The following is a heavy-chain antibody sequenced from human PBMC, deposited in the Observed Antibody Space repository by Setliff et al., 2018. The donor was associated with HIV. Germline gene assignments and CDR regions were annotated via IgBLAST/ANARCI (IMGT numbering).Heavy chain of an antibody. J-gene: IGHJ4*02. V-gene: IGHV1-8*01. CDR2: MNANSGKT. D-gene: IGHD3-3*01. Sequence: ASVKVSCKASGYSLTSFDINWVRQATGQGLEWMGWMNANSGKTGYAQKFQGRVTMARNTSITTAYMELSSLRSEGTAVYYCARGQNGGISGVDWGQGTLVTVSS. CDR1: GYSLTSFD. CDR3: ARGQNGGISGVD.